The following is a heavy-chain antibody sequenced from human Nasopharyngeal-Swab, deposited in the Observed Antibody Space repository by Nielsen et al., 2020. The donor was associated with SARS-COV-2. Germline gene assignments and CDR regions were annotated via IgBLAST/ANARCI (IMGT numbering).Heavy chain of an antibody. Sequence: SVKVSCKASGGTFSSYAISWVRQAPGQGLEWMGGIIPIFGTANYAQKFQGRVTITADGSTSTAYMELSSLRSEDTAVYYCARRPYSSSSGDYYYGMDVWGQGTTVTVSS. CDR2: IIPIFGTA. CDR1: GGTFSSYA. V-gene: IGHV1-69*13. D-gene: IGHD6-6*01. J-gene: IGHJ6*02. CDR3: ARRPYSSSSGDYYYGMDV.